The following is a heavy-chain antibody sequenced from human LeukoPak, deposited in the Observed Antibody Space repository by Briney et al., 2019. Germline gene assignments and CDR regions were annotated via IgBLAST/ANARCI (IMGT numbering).Heavy chain of an antibody. D-gene: IGHD1-26*01. Sequence: GGSLRLSCAASGFTFNNYGMSWVRQAPGKGLEWVSAISGSGDATYYADAVKGRLSISRDNSRNTLFLQMNSLRAEDTAVYYRAKVGELGATSDYFDYWGQGTLVTVSS. CDR1: GFTFNNYG. J-gene: IGHJ4*02. CDR2: ISGSGDAT. CDR3: AKVGELGATSDYFDY. V-gene: IGHV3-23*01.